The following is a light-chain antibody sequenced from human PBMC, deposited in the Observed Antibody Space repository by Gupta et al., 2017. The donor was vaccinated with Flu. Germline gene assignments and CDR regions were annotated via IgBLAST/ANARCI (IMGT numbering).Light chain of an antibody. J-gene: IGLJ2*01. CDR3: NSRESTNNHQSV. CDR1: SRRNSY. Sequence: SSELTQDPAVSVALGQTVTITCQGDSRRNSYSSWYQQQPGQSPVLVIYAKNIRPSGIPDRFSFSSSGTTASVTLTGAQAEDEADYYCNSRESTNNHQSVFGGGTKLTVL. CDR2: AKN. V-gene: IGLV3-19*01.